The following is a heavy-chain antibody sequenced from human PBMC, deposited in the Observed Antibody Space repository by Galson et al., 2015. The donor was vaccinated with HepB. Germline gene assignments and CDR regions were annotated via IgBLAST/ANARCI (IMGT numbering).Heavy chain of an antibody. D-gene: IGHD3-22*01. CDR2: IDPSDSSP. J-gene: IGHJ4*02. V-gene: IGHV5-10-1*01. CDR1: GYSFGSYW. CDR3: ASSSYYYDTAGYVFDY. Sequence: QSGAEVKKPGESLRISCQGSGYSFGSYWISWVRQMPGKGLEWMGRIDPSDSSPTYSPPFQGHISISVVKSISPAYLQWSSLKASDTAMYYCASSSYYYDTAGYVFDYWGQGTLVTVSS.